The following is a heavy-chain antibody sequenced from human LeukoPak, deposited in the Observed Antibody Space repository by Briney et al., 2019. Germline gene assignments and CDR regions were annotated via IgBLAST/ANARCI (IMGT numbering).Heavy chain of an antibody. J-gene: IGHJ6*03. D-gene: IGHD2-8*01. Sequence: SVKVSCKASGGTFSSYAISWGRQAPGQGLEWIGGIIPIFGTANYAQKFQGRVTITTNESTSTAYMELSSLRSEDTAVYYCARAGYCTNGVCYRRNYYYYMDVWGKGTTVTVSS. V-gene: IGHV1-69*05. CDR1: GGTFSSYA. CDR2: IIPIFGTA. CDR3: ARAGYCTNGVCYRRNYYYYMDV.